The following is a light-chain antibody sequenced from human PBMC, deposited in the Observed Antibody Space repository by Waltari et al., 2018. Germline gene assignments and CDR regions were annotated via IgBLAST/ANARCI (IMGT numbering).Light chain of an antibody. CDR2: EGS. CDR3: CTYAGSSTLVV. CDR1: SSDVGSYNL. Sequence: QSALTQPASVSGSPGQSITISCTGTSSDVGSYNLVCWYQQHPGKAPKLMIYEGSKRPSGVSNRFSGSKSGNTASLTISGLQAEDEADYYCCTYAGSSTLVVFGGGTKLTVL. J-gene: IGLJ2*01. V-gene: IGLV2-23*01.